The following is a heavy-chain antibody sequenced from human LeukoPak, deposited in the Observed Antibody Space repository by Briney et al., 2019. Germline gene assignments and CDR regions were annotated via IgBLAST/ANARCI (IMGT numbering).Heavy chain of an antibody. CDR3: ARPGGDDFLGPYYYYGMDV. V-gene: IGHV1-18*01. Sequence: ASVKVSCTASGYXFTSYGISWVRQAPGQGREWMGWISAYNGNTNYAQKLQGRVTMTTDTSTSTAYMELRSLRSDDTAVYYCARPGGDDFLGPYYYYGMDVWGQGTTVTVSS. CDR2: ISAYNGNT. D-gene: IGHD3-3*01. J-gene: IGHJ6*02. CDR1: GYXFTSYG.